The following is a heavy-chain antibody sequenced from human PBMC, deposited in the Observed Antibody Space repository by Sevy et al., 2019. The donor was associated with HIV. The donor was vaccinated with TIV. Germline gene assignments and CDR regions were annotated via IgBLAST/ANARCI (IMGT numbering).Heavy chain of an antibody. CDR1: GFSFGTYA. V-gene: IGHV3-49*03. CDR3: TRGLVPAAPEY. J-gene: IGHJ4*02. CDR2: ITTKPYGGTT. D-gene: IGHD2-2*01. Sequence: GGSLRLSCTTSGFSFGTYAMIWFRQAPGKGLEWVGFITTKPYGGTTEYAASVKGRFTISRDDSKSIAYLQMNSLKTEDTAVYYCTRGLVPAAPEYWGQGTLVTVSS.